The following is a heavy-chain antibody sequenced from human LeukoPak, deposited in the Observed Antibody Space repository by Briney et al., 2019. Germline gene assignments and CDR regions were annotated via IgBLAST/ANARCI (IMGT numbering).Heavy chain of an antibody. V-gene: IGHV1-18*01. D-gene: IGHD6-19*01. CDR1: GYTFTSYG. CDR3: ARGDRSSGWYLWFDP. Sequence: ASVKVSCKASGYTFTSYGISWVRQAPGQGLEWMGWISAYNGNTNYAQKLQGRVTMTTDTSTSTAYMELRSLRSDDTAVYYCARGDRSSGWYLWFDPWGQGTLVTVSS. CDR2: ISAYNGNT. J-gene: IGHJ5*02.